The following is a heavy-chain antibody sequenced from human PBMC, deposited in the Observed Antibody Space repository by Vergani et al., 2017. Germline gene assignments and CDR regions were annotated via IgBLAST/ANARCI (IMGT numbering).Heavy chain of an antibody. J-gene: IGHJ2*01. CDR2: IYYSGST. CDR1: GGSISSYY. Sequence: QVQLQESGPGLVKPSETLSLTCTVSGGSISSYYWSWIRQPPGKGLGWIGYIYYSGSTNYNPSLKSRVTISVDTSKNQFSLQLRSVTAADTALYYCARISDWYFDLWGGGRLVTVSS. CDR3: ARISDWYFDL. V-gene: IGHV4-59*01.